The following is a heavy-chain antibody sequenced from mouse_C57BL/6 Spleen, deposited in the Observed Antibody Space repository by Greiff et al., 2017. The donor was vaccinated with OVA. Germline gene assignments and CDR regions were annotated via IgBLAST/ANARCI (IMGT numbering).Heavy chain of an antibody. CDR2: IWWDDDK. D-gene: IGHD1-1*01. J-gene: IGHJ3*01. CDR1: GFSLSTFGMG. V-gene: IGHV8-8*01. Sequence: QVQLKESGPGILQPSQTLSLTCSFSGFSLSTFGMGVGWIRQPSGKGLEWLAHIWWDDDKYYNPALKSRLTISKDTSKNQVFLKIANVDTADTATYYCARMEYYGSSPWFAYWGQGTLVTVSA. CDR3: ARMEYYGSSPWFAY.